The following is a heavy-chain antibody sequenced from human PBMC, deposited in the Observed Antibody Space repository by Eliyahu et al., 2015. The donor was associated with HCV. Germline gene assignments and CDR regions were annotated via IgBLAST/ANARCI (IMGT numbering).Heavy chain of an antibody. V-gene: IGHV3-15*01. J-gene: IGHJ6*03. CDR1: GFTFSKAW. D-gene: IGHD3-10*01. Sequence: EVQLVESGGGLVKPGGSLRLSCAASGFTFSKAWXSWVRQAXGRGLEXIXRIKXKTDGGTTDXAAPVKGRFTISRDDSKSTLYLQMNSLKTEDTAVYYCTTGAPGGFDYYLDVWGQGTTVTVSS. CDR2: IKXKTDGGTT. CDR3: TTGAPGGFDYYLDV.